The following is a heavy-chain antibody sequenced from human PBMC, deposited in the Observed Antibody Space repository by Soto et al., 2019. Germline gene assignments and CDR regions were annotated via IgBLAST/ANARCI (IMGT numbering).Heavy chain of an antibody. Sequence: GGSLRLSCAASGFTFINFGMKWVRQAPGKGLEWVASISGRGSSSYYADSVKGRFTISRDNSRDTLFLQMDSLGAEDTACYYCAKEMQASISRPFDYWGQGTLVTVSS. J-gene: IGHJ4*02. CDR2: ISGRGSSS. CDR3: AKEMQASISRPFDY. CDR1: GFTFINFG. D-gene: IGHD5-12*01. V-gene: IGHV3-23*01.